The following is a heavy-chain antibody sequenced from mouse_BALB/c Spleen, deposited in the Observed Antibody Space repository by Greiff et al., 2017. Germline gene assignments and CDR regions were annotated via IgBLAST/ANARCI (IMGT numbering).Heavy chain of an antibody. J-gene: IGHJ2*01. CDR1: GYSFTGYY. CDR3: AREGITTVRFDY. CDR2: INPYNGAT. Sequence: EVQLQQSGPELVKPGASVKISCKASGYSFTGYYMHWVKQSHVKSLEWIGRINPYNGATSYNQNFKDKASLTVDKSSSTAYMELHSLTSEDSAVYYCAREGITTVRFDYWGQGTTLTVSS. V-gene: IGHV1-26*01. D-gene: IGHD1-1*01.